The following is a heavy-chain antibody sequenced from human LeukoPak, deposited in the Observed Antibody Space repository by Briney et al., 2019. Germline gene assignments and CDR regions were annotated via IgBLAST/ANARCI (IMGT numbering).Heavy chain of an antibody. CDR3: ARGATTVVTPEWFDP. D-gene: IGHD4-23*01. CDR2: ISGSGGST. Sequence: GGSLRLSCPASGFTFSSYAMSWVRQAPGKGLEWVSSISGSGGSTYYADSVKGRFTISRDNAKNSLYLQMNSLRAEDTAVYYCARGATTVVTPEWFDPWGQGTLVTVSS. J-gene: IGHJ5*02. CDR1: GFTFSSYA. V-gene: IGHV3-23*01.